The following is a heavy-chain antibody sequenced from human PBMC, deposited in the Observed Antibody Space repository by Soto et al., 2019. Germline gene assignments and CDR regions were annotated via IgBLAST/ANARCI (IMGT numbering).Heavy chain of an antibody. CDR3: ASFSYGSGSYPFDY. CDR2: ISSSSSYI. CDR1: GFTFSSYS. Sequence: PVGSLRLSCAASGFTFSSYSMNWVRQAPGKGLEWVSSISSSSSYIYYADSVKGRFTISRDNAKNSLYLQMNSLRAEDTAVYYWASFSYGSGSYPFDYWGQGTLVTVSS. J-gene: IGHJ4*02. D-gene: IGHD3-10*01. V-gene: IGHV3-21*01.